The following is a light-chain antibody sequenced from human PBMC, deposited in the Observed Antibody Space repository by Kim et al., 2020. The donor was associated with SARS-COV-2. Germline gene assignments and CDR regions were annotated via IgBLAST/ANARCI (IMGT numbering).Light chain of an antibody. CDR1: KLGDKY. Sequence: VSPGQTVSSTCAGDKLGDKYVSWYQQRPGQSPALVIYRDNKRPSWIPERFSGSNSGNTATLTISGTHAMDEADYYCQAWDSSTFYVFGTGTKVTVL. CDR3: QAWDSSTFYV. J-gene: IGLJ1*01. CDR2: RDN. V-gene: IGLV3-1*01.